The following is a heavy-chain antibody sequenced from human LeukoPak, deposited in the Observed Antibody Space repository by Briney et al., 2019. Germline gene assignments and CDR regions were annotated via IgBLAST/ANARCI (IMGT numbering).Heavy chain of an antibody. V-gene: IGHV4-39*07. CDR1: GGSISSSSYY. J-gene: IGHJ3*02. Sequence: PSETLSLTCTVSGGSISSSSYYWGWVRQPPGKGLEWIGSIYYSGSTYYNPSLKSRVTISVDTSKNQFSLKLSSVTAADTAVYYCARGVGATSGMVVWAFDIWGQGTMVTVSS. CDR3: ARGVGATSGMVVWAFDI. D-gene: IGHD1-26*01. CDR2: IYYSGST.